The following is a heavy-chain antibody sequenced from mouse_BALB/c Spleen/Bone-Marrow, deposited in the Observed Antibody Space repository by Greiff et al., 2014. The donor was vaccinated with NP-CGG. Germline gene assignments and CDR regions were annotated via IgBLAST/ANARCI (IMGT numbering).Heavy chain of an antibody. Sequence: VQLQQSGPELVKPGASVKVSCKQSHGKSLEWIGYIDPYNGGTSYNQKFKGKATLTVDKSSSTAFMHLNSLTSEDSAVYYCARSGGYQPLYAMDYWGQGTSVTVSS. CDR3: ARSGGYQPLYAMDY. CDR2: IDPYNGGT. D-gene: IGHD2-2*01. J-gene: IGHJ4*01. V-gene: IGHV1S135*01.